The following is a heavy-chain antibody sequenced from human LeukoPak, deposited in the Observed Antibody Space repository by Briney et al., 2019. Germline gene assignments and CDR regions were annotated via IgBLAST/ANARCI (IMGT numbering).Heavy chain of an antibody. CDR2: IYSGGST. Sequence: GGSLRLSCAASGFTVSSNYMSWVRQAPGKGLEWVSVIYSGGSTYYADSVKGRFTISRDNSKNTLYLQMNSLRAEDTAVYYCARDLSGGGSGYYYYGMDVWGQGTTVTVSS. V-gene: IGHV3-53*05. CDR3: ARDLSGGGSGYYYYGMDV. CDR1: GFTVSSNY. D-gene: IGHD2-15*01. J-gene: IGHJ6*02.